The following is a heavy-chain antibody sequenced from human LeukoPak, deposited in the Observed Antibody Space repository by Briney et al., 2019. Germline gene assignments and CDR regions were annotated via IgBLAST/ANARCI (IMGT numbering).Heavy chain of an antibody. V-gene: IGHV1-69*01. J-gene: IGHJ4*02. CDR1: GGTFSSYA. CDR3: ARGYCSSTSCYETLDY. CDR2: IIPIFGTA. Sequence: SVKVSCKASGGTFSSYAISWVRQAPGQGLEWMGGIIPIFGTANYAQKFQGRVTITADESTSTAYMELSSLRSEDTAVYYCARGYCSSTSCYETLDYWGQGTLVTVSS. D-gene: IGHD2-2*01.